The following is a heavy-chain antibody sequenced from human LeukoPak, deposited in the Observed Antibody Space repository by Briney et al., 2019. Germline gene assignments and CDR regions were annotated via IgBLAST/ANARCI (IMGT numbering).Heavy chain of an antibody. Sequence: GSLRLSCAASGFTFSSYWMSWVRQPPGKGLEWIGSIYYRGNTYYSPSLKSRVTLFVDTSKNQFSLKLSSVTAADTANCARRKVAAEIDYWGQGTLVTVSS. CDR3: ARRKVAAEIDY. CDR1: GFTFSSYW. J-gene: IGHJ4*02. V-gene: IGHV4-39*01. CDR2: IYYRGNT. D-gene: IGHD6-13*01.